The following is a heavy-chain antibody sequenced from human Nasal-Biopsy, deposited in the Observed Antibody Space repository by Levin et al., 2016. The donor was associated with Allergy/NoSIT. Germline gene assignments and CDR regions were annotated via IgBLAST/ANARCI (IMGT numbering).Heavy chain of an antibody. Sequence: SETLSLTCTVSGGSISSYYWSWIRQPPGKGLEWIGNLYYSGNTNYNPSLKSRVTISVDTSKNQFSLKLSSVTAADSAVYFCASGRRATAADIWGQGNLVTVSS. CDR2: LYYSGNT. CDR1: GGSISSYY. D-gene: IGHD6-13*01. J-gene: IGHJ4*02. CDR3: ASGRRATAADI. V-gene: IGHV4-59*01.